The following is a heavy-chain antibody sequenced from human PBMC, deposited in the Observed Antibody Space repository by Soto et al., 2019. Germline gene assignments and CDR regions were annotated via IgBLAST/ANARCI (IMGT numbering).Heavy chain of an antibody. J-gene: IGHJ5*02. CDR3: ARVSRHVVPADYNWFDP. D-gene: IGHD2-2*01. CDR2: IYDSGDT. Sequence: PSETLSLTCTVSGDSISRSYWSWIRQSPGKGLEWIGRIYDSGDTDYNPSLKSRVTISVDTSKNQFSLKLRSVTAADTAIYYCARVSRHVVPADYNWFDPWGPGTLVTVSS. V-gene: IGHV4-59*01. CDR1: GDSISRSY.